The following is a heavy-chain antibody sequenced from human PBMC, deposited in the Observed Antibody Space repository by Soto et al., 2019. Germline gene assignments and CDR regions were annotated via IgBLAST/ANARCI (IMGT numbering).Heavy chain of an antibody. CDR3: AKDWYTYYYDSSGYYGDY. D-gene: IGHD3-22*01. Sequence: GGSLRLSCAASGFTFSSYAMSWVRQAPGKGLEWVSAISGSGGSTYYADSVKGRFTISRDDSKNTLYLQMNSLRAEDTAVYYCAKDWYTYYYDSSGYYGDYWGQGTLVTVSS. CDR2: ISGSGGST. V-gene: IGHV3-23*01. CDR1: GFTFSSYA. J-gene: IGHJ4*02.